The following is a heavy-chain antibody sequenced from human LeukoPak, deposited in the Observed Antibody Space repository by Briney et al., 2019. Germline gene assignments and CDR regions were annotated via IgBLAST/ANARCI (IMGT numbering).Heavy chain of an antibody. CDR1: GFTFSDYS. Sequence: PGGSLRLSCAASGFTFSDYSMNWVRQAPGKGLECLSYITSDTKTTWYADSVKGRFTISRDNAKNSLYLQMNSLRAEDTAVYYCAKSVLMIQLWFATGVDYWGQGTLVTVSS. D-gene: IGHD5-18*01. CDR2: ITSDTKTT. CDR3: AKSVLMIQLWFATGVDY. V-gene: IGHV3-48*01. J-gene: IGHJ4*02.